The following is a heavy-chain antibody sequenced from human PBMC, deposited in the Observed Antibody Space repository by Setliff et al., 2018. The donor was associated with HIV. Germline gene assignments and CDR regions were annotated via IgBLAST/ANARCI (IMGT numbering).Heavy chain of an antibody. D-gene: IGHD4-4*01. CDR2: VNSDGSSK. Sequence: GGSLRLSCAASGFTFDRYWMHWVRQAPGKGLVWVSRVNSDGSSKTYADSVKDRFTISRDNAKNSLYLQMNSLRAEDTAVYYCTRDTELAYVDYWGQGTLVTVSS. V-gene: IGHV3-74*01. J-gene: IGHJ4*02. CDR1: GFTFDRYW. CDR3: TRDTELAYVDY.